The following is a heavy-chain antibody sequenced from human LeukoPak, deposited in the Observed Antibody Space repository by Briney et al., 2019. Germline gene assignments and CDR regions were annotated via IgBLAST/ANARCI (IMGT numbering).Heavy chain of an antibody. J-gene: IGHJ6*03. CDR3: ARREYSSSYYYMDA. Sequence: GESLKISCKGSGYSFNSYWIGWVRQMPGKGLEWMGVIYPGDSDTRYSPSFQGQVTISADKSISTAYLQWSSLKASDTAMYYCARREYSSSYYYMDAWGKGTTVTVSS. D-gene: IGHD6-6*01. V-gene: IGHV5-51*01. CDR1: GYSFNSYW. CDR2: IYPGDSDT.